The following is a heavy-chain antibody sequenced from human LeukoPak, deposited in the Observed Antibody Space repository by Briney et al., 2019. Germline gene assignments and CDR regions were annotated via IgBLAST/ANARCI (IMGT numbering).Heavy chain of an antibody. Sequence: ASVKVSCKASGYTFTGYYMHWVRQAPGQGLEWMGWINPNSDGTNYAQKFQGRVTMTRDTSISTAYMELSRLRSDDTAVYYCARDLEWLYPGGAFDIWGQGTMVTVSS. CDR1: GYTFTGYY. D-gene: IGHD3-3*01. J-gene: IGHJ3*02. CDR3: ARDLEWLYPGGAFDI. V-gene: IGHV1-2*02. CDR2: INPNSDGT.